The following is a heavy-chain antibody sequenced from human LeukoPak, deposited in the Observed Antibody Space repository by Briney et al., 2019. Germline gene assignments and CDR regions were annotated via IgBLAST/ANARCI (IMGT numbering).Heavy chain of an antibody. CDR2: ISSSGSTI. J-gene: IGHJ4*02. Sequence: GGSLRLSYAASGFTFSSYEMNWVRQAPGKGLEWVSYISSSGSTIYYADSVKGRFTISRDNSKNTLYLQMNSLRAEDTAVYYCARDYYESSGYYPWNYWGQGTLVTVSS. D-gene: IGHD3-22*01. CDR1: GFTFSSYE. V-gene: IGHV3-48*03. CDR3: ARDYYESSGYYPWNY.